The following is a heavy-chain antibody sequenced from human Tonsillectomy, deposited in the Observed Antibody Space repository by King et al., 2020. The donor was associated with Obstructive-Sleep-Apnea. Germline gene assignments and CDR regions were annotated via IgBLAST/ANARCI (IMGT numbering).Heavy chain of an antibody. CDR2: IYYSGST. J-gene: IGHJ6*02. D-gene: IGHD2-2*01. CDR3: ARGGDIVVVPAAESLYGMDV. Sequence: VQLQESGPGLVKPSQTLSLTCTVSGGSISSGGYYWSWIRQHPGKGLEWIGYIYYSGSTYYIPSLISRVTISVDTSKNQFSLRLSSVTAADTAVYYCARGGDIVVVPAAESLYGMDVWGQGTTVTVSS. CDR1: GGSISSGGYY. V-gene: IGHV4-31*03.